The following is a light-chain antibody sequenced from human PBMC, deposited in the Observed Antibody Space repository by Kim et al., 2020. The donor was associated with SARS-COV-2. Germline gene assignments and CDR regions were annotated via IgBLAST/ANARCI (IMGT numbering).Light chain of an antibody. J-gene: IGKJ4*01. CDR1: QSVSSY. CDR2: DTS. V-gene: IGKV3-11*01. CDR3: QHRSNRVT. Sequence: EIVLTQSPATLSLSPGERATLSCRASQSVSSYLAWYQQKPGQAPRLLIYDTSNRATGIPARFSASRSGTDFTLTISSLEPEDFAVYYWQHRSNRVTFGEGTKVDIK.